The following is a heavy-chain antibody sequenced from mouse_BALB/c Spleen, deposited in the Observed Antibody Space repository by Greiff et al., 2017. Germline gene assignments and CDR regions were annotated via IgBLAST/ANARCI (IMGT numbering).Heavy chain of an antibody. CDR1: GFSLTGYG. J-gene: IGHJ3*01. Sequence: VKLEESGPGLVAPSQSLSITCTVSGFSLTGYGVNWVRQPPGKGLEWLGMIWGDGSTDYNSALKSRLSISKDNSKSQVFLKMNSLQTDDTARYYCATHYYGSSPWFAYWGQGTLVTVSA. CDR3: ATHYYGSSPWFAY. CDR2: IWGDGST. D-gene: IGHD1-1*01. V-gene: IGHV2-6-7*01.